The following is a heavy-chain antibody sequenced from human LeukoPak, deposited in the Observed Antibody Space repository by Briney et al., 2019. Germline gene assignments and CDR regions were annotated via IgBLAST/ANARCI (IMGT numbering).Heavy chain of an antibody. CDR3: ARHRVGSGWYGVNWFDP. J-gene: IGHJ5*02. D-gene: IGHD6-19*01. V-gene: IGHV4-59*05. CDR2: IYYSGST. CDR1: GGSISSYY. Sequence: SETLSLTCTVSGGSISSYYWSWIRQPPGKGLEWIGSIYYSGSTYYNPSLKSRVTISVDMSKNQFSLKLSSVTAADTAVYYCARHRVGSGWYGVNWFDPWGQGTLVTVSS.